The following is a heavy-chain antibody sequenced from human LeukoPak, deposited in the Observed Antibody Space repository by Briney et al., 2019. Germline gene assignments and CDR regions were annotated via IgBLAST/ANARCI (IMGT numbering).Heavy chain of an antibody. J-gene: IGHJ4*02. D-gene: IGHD3-16*01. CDR2: ISSSGSTI. V-gene: IGHV3-48*03. CDR1: GFTFSSYE. CDR3: ARDGGRTGFDY. Sequence: GGSLRLSCAASGFTFSSYEMNWVRQAPGEGLEWVSYISSSGSTIYYADSVKGRFTISRDNAKNSLYLQMNSLRAEDTAVYYCARDGGRTGFDYWGQGTLVTVSS.